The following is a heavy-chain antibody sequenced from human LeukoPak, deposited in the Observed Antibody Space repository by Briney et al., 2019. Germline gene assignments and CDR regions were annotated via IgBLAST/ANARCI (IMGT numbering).Heavy chain of an antibody. J-gene: IGHJ4*02. Sequence: PSGTLSLTCPVSGGSMSPYHWGGIRQPPGEGLEWTGYIYYSGSTNYNPSLKSRVTISVDTSKNQFSLKLSSVTAADTAIYYCARAVSGRFDYWGQGTLVTVSS. CDR2: IYYSGST. CDR3: ARAVSGRFDY. D-gene: IGHD6-19*01. V-gene: IGHV4-59*08. CDR1: GGSMSPYH.